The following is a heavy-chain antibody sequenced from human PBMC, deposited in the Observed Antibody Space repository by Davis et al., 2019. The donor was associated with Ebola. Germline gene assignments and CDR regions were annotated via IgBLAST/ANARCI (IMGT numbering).Heavy chain of an antibody. Sequence: GSLRLSCTVSGGSISSYYWSWIRQPPGKGLEWIGYIYYSGSTKYNPSLKSRVTISVDTSKNQFSLKLSSVTAADTAVYYCAREGATPGDYFDYWGQGTLVTVSS. CDR1: GGSISSYY. J-gene: IGHJ4*02. CDR3: AREGATPGDYFDY. V-gene: IGHV4-59*12. CDR2: IYYSGST. D-gene: IGHD1-26*01.